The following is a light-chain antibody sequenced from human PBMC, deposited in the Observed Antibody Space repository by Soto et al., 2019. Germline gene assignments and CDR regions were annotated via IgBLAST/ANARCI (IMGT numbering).Light chain of an antibody. V-gene: IGKV1-33*01. CDR3: QQYDNLPIT. CDR2: NAS. Sequence: DIQMTQSPSSLSASVGDRVTITCQASQDISNYLNWYQQKPGKAPKLLIYNASNLETGVPSRISGSGTGTDFTFTISSLQAEDIATYYCQQYDNLPITFGQGTRLEIK. CDR1: QDISNY. J-gene: IGKJ5*01.